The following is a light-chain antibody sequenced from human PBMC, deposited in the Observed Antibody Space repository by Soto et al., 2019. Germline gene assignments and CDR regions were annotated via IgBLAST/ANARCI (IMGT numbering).Light chain of an antibody. Sequence: DIQLTQSPSFLSPSIGESVTITCLASQVISTSLAWYQVKPGKAPNLLIYSASILESGVPSRFSGSGSGTDFTLTISSLQPEDFATYFCQQSYSRPRTFGQGTKVDIK. J-gene: IGKJ1*01. CDR3: QQSYSRPRT. CDR2: SAS. V-gene: IGKV1-39*01. CDR1: QVISTS.